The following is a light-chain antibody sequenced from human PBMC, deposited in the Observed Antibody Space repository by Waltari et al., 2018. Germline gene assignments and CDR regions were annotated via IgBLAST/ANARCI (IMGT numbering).Light chain of an antibody. CDR3: AVWDDSLKGWV. CDR2: SNN. V-gene: IGLV1-44*01. CDR1: RSNIGRTT. Sequence: HSVLTQPPSASGTPGQRVTISCSGSRSNIGRTTANWYQQVPGTAPKLLIYSNNQRPSGVPDRFSGSKSGASVSLAISGLQSEDEGDYFCAVWDDSLKGWVFGGGTKLTVL. J-gene: IGLJ3*02.